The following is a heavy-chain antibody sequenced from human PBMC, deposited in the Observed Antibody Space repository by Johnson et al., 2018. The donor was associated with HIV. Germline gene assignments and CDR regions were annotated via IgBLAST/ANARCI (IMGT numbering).Heavy chain of an antibody. V-gene: IGHV3-30*02. CDR1: GFTFSSYG. J-gene: IGHJ3*02. CDR3: AKDWARRAAAQFDI. Sequence: QEQLVESGGGVVQPGGSLRLSCAASGFTFSSYGMHWVRKAPGKGLEWVAFIRYDGSSKYYADSVKGRFTISRDNSKNTLYLQMKSLRAEDTSVYYCAKDWARRAAAQFDIWGQGTMVTVSS. CDR2: IRYDGSSK. D-gene: IGHD6-13*01.